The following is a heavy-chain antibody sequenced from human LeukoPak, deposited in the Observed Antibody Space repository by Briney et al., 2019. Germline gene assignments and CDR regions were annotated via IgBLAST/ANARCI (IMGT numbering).Heavy chain of an antibody. CDR1: GGSFSGYY. V-gene: IGHV4-34*01. CDR2: INHSGST. D-gene: IGHD3-3*01. Sequence: TSETLSLTCAVYGGSFSGYYWSWIRQPPGKGLEWIGEINHSGSTNYNPSLKSRVTISVDTSKNQFSLKLSSVTAADTAVYYCARGYSDDFWSGYPTATWWFDPWGLGTLVIVSS. CDR3: ARGYSDDFWSGYPTATWWFDP. J-gene: IGHJ5*02.